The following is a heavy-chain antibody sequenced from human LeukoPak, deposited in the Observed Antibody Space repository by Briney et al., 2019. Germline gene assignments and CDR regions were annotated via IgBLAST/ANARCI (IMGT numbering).Heavy chain of an antibody. Sequence: GGSLRLSCAASGFIFSSHGMHRVRQAPGKGLEWVAVISYDGTNKYYAASVKGRFTISRDNSKNTPYLQMNSLRAEDTAVYYCAKSPYGSGDYYYYGMDVWGQGTTVTVSS. J-gene: IGHJ6*02. CDR3: AKSPYGSGDYYYYGMDV. D-gene: IGHD3-10*01. V-gene: IGHV3-30*18. CDR1: GFIFSSHG. CDR2: ISYDGTNK.